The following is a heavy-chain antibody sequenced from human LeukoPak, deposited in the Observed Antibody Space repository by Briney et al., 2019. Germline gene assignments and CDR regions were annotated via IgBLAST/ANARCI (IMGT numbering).Heavy chain of an antibody. Sequence: HPGGSLRLSCAASGFIFSSKWMSWVRQAPGKGLEWVANINHDGSEKYYVDSVKGRFTISRDNAKNSLYLQMSSLRAEDTAVYYCVRDGSREWPMGYWGQGTLVTVSS. D-gene: IGHD3-10*01. CDR3: VRDGSREWPMGY. J-gene: IGHJ4*02. CDR2: INHDGSEK. V-gene: IGHV3-7*01. CDR1: GFIFSSKW.